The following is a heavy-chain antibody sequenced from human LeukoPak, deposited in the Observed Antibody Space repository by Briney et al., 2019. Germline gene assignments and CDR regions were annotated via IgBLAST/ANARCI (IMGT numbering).Heavy chain of an antibody. J-gene: IGHJ6*03. CDR2: INTDGSST. CDR3: ARDGYSYYYYYYYMDV. CDR1: GFTFSSYW. Sequence: GGSLRLSCAASGFTFSSYWMHWVRQAPGKGLVWVSRINTDGSSTSYADSVKGRFTISRDNAKNTLYLQMNSLRAEDTAVYYCARDGYSYYYYYYYMDVWGKGTTVTVSS. D-gene: IGHD2-2*03. V-gene: IGHV3-74*01.